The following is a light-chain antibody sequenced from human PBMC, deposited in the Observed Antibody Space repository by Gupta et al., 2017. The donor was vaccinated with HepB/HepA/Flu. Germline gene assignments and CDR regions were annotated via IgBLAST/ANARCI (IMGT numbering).Light chain of an antibody. V-gene: IGLV3-19*01. CDR1: SLRSYY. CDR3: NYRDSSGNHLV. Sequence: SSELTQYPAVSVTLGQTVRITCQGDSLRSYYASWYQQKPGQAPVLVIYGKNNRPSGIPDRFSGSSSGNKASLTITGAQAEDEADYYCNYRDSSGNHLVFGGGTKLTVL. CDR2: GKN. J-gene: IGLJ2*01.